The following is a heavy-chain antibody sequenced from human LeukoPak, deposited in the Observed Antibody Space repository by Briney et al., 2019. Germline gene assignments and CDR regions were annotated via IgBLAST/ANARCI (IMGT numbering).Heavy chain of an antibody. J-gene: IGHJ6*03. V-gene: IGHV5-51*01. D-gene: IGHD2-21*02. CDR1: GYSFTSYW. CDR2: IYPGDSDT. Sequence: GESRKISCKGSGYSFTSYWIGWVRQMPGKGLEWMGIIYPGDSDTRYSPSFQGQVTISADKSISTAYLQWSSLKASDTAMYYCARLAYCGGDCYSPYYYYYYMDVWGKGTTVTVSS. CDR3: ARLAYCGGDCYSPYYYYYYMDV.